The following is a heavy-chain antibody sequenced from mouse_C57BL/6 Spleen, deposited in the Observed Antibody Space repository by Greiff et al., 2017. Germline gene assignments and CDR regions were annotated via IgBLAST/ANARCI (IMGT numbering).Heavy chain of an antibody. Sequence: VQLQQSGPELVKPGASVKISCKASGYAFSSSWMHWVKQRPGKGLEWIGRIYPGDGDTNYNRKFKGQATLTADKSSSTAYMQLSSLTSEDSAVYFCARSIDGYYPFLAYWGQGTLVTVSA. CDR2: IYPGDGDT. V-gene: IGHV1-82*01. D-gene: IGHD2-3*01. CDR1: GYAFSSSW. CDR3: ARSIDGYYPFLAY. J-gene: IGHJ3*01.